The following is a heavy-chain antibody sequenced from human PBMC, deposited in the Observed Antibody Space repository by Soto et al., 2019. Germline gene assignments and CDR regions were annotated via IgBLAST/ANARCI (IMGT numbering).Heavy chain of an antibody. Sequence: QVQLVESGGGVVQPGRSLRLSCAASGFTFSSYGMHWVRQAPGKGLEWVAVISYDGSYKYYADSVKGRFTISRDNSKNTLCLQMNSLRAEDTAVYDCAKWNGGFDYWGQGTLVTVSS. J-gene: IGHJ4*02. D-gene: IGHD3-16*01. CDR3: AKWNGGFDY. CDR2: ISYDGSYK. CDR1: GFTFSSYG. V-gene: IGHV3-30*18.